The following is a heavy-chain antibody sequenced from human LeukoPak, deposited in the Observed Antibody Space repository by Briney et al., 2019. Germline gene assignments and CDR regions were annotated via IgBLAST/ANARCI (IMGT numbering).Heavy chain of an antibody. J-gene: IGHJ4*02. D-gene: IGHD5-12*01. CDR1: GGTFSSYA. V-gene: IGHV1-69*13. CDR3: ASTLNHAIVATDYYFDY. Sequence: SVKVSCKASGGTFSSYAISWVRQAPGQGLEWMGGIIPIFGTANYAQKFQGRVTITADESTSTAYMELSSLRSEDTAVYYCASTLNHAIVATDYYFDYWGQGTLVTVSS. CDR2: IIPIFGTA.